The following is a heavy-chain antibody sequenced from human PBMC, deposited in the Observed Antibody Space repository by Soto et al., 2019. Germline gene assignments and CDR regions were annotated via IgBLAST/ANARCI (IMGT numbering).Heavy chain of an antibody. Sequence: PSQTLSLTCAISGDSVASNSAAWNWIRQSPSRGLEWLGRTYYRSKWYNDYAVSVKSRITINPDTSKNQFSLQLNSVTPEDTAVYYCARGGAHPGIAAAGTYDPWSPRYPYYFDYWGQGTLVTVSS. D-gene: IGHD6-13*01. J-gene: IGHJ4*02. CDR2: TYYRSKWYN. CDR1: GDSVASNSAA. V-gene: IGHV6-1*01. CDR3: ARGGAHPGIAAAGTYDPWSPRYPYYFDY.